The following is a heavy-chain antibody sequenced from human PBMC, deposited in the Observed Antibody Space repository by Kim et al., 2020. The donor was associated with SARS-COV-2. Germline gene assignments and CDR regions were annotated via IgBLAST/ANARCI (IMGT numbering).Heavy chain of an antibody. D-gene: IGHD3-22*01. CDR2: IWYDGSNK. CDR3: AKDGAYYYDSSGDDY. V-gene: IGHV3-33*06. Sequence: GGSLRLSCAASGFTFSSYGMHWVRQAPGKGLEWVAVIWYDGSNKYYADSVKGRFTISRDNSKNTLYLQMNSLRAEDTAVYYCAKDGAYYYDSSGDDYWGQGTLVTVSS. J-gene: IGHJ4*02. CDR1: GFTFSSYG.